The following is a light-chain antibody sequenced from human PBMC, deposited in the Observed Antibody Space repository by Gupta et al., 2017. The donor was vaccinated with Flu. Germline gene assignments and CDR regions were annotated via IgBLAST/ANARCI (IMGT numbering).Light chain of an antibody. CDR1: SSNIGNNY. CDR3: GTWDSSLSAWV. Sequence: QSVLTQPPSVSAAPGQKVTISCSGSSSNIGNNYLSWYQQLPGTAPKLLSYDNNKRPSGIPDRFSGSKAGTSANLSITGLQTGDEADYYCGTWDSSLSAWVFGGGNKLTVL. V-gene: IGLV1-51*01. J-gene: IGLJ3*02. CDR2: DNN.